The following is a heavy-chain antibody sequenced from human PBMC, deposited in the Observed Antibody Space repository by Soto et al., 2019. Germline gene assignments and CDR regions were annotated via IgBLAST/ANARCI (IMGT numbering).Heavy chain of an antibody. CDR2: INPSGGST. V-gene: IGHV1-46*01. Sequence: QVQLVQSGAEVKKPGASVKVSCKASGYTFTSYYMHWVRQAPGHGLAWMGIINPSGGSTSYAQKFQGRVTMTRDTATSTVYMELSSLRSEDTAVYYCASNLGWSSGWYNWGQGALVTVSS. D-gene: IGHD6-19*01. CDR1: GYTFTSYY. CDR3: ASNLGWSSGWYN. J-gene: IGHJ4*02.